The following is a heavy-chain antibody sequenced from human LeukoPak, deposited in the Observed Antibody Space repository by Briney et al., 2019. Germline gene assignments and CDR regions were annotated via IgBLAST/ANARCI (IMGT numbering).Heavy chain of an antibody. Sequence: GASVKVSCKASGYTFTSYAMNWVRQAPGQGLEWMGWINTNTGNPTYAQGFTGRFVFSLDTSVSTAYLQISSLKAEDTAVYYCAREDLRGYNYGFDYWGQGTLVTVSS. CDR2: INTNTGNP. CDR1: GYTFTSYA. CDR3: AREDLRGYNYGFDY. D-gene: IGHD5-18*01. V-gene: IGHV7-4-1*02. J-gene: IGHJ4*02.